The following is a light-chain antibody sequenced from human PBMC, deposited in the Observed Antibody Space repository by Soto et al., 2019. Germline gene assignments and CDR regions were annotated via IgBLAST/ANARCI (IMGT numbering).Light chain of an antibody. V-gene: IGKV3-20*01. CDR2: GAS. CDR3: HQYGSSHPMYS. Sequence: EIVLTQSPGTLSLSPGERATLSCRASQSVSSSYLAWYQQKPGQAPRLLIYGASSRATSIPDRFSGIGSGTDCTLTISRMEPEDFAVYYCHQYGSSHPMYSFGQGTKLEIK. J-gene: IGKJ2*01. CDR1: QSVSSSY.